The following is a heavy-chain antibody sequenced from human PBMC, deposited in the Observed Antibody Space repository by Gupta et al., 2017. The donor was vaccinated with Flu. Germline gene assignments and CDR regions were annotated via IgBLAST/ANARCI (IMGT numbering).Heavy chain of an antibody. J-gene: IGHJ4*02. Sequence: QMPGKGLEWIAIIYPGDSETRYSPSFQGQVTISADKSISTAYLQWSSLKAPDTAMYYCARHEVGGSGSFADYWGQGTLVTASS. V-gene: IGHV5-51*01. CDR2: IYPGDSET. CDR3: ARHEVGGSGSFADY. D-gene: IGHD1-26*01.